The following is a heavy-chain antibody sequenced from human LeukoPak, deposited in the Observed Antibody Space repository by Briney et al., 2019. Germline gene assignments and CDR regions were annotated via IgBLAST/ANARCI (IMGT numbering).Heavy chain of an antibody. CDR3: ARGGNSYGIYYFDY. Sequence: SETLSLPCTVSGGSISSYYWSWLRQPPGKGLEWSGYIYYSGSTNYNPSLKSRVTISVDTSKNQFSLKLSSVTAADTAVYYCARGGNSYGIYYFDYWGQGTLVTVSS. D-gene: IGHD5-18*01. J-gene: IGHJ4*02. V-gene: IGHV4-59*01. CDR1: GGSISSYY. CDR2: IYYSGST.